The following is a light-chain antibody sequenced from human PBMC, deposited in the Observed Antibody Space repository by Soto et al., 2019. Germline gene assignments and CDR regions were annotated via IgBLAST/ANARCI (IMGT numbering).Light chain of an antibody. Sequence: AIRMTQSPSSFSASTGDRVTITCRASQGISSYLAWYQQKPGKAPKLLIYAASTLQSGVPSRFSGSGSGTDFTLTISCLQSEDFATYYCQQSDSTPYTFGQGTKVDIK. V-gene: IGKV1-8*01. J-gene: IGKJ2*01. CDR1: QGISSY. CDR3: QQSDSTPYT. CDR2: AAS.